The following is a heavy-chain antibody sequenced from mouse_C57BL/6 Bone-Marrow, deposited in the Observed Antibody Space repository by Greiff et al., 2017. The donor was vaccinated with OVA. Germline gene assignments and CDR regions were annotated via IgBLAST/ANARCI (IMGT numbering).Heavy chain of an antibody. Sequence: VQLQQPGAELVRPGSSVKLSCKASGYTFTSYWMDWVKQRPGQGLEWIGNIYPSDSETHYNQKFKDKATLTVDKSSSTAYMQLSSLTSEDSAVYYCARSLHYYGSRAWFAYWGQGTLVTVSA. CDR3: ARSLHYYGSRAWFAY. J-gene: IGHJ3*01. CDR1: GYTFTSYW. V-gene: IGHV1-61*01. CDR2: IYPSDSET. D-gene: IGHD1-1*01.